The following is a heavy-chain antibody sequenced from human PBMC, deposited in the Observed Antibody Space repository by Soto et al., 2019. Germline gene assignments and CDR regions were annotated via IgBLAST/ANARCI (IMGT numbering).Heavy chain of an antibody. D-gene: IGHD2-21*02. V-gene: IGHV3-30*03. Sequence: GGSLRLSCAASGFTFSSYGMHWVRQAPGKGLEWVAVISYDGSNKYYADSVKGRFTISRDNSKNTLYLQMNSLRAEDTAVYYCAILGGQPLLVFVSYFDYWGQGTLVTVSS. J-gene: IGHJ4*02. CDR3: AILGGQPLLVFVSYFDY. CDR2: ISYDGSNK. CDR1: GFTFSSYG.